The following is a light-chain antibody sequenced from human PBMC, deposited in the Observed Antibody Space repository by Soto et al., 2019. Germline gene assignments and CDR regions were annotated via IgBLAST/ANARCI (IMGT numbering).Light chain of an antibody. CDR3: QQFYSTPWT. Sequence: DIVVTQSPDFLAVSLGERATINCKSSQSVLSSSNNKNYFAWYQQKPGQPPKLLFYWASTRESGVPDRFSGSGSGADFTLTISSLQVEDVAVYYCQQFYSTPWTFGQVTKVEIK. CDR2: WAS. J-gene: IGKJ1*01. V-gene: IGKV4-1*01. CDR1: QSVLSSSNNKNY.